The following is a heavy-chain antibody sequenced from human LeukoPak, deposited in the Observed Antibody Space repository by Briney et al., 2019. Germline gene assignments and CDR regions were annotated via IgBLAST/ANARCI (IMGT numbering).Heavy chain of an antibody. CDR1: GGTFSSYA. V-gene: IGHV1-69*04. CDR3: ASFSTVTEYDY. Sequence: EASVKVSCKASGGTFSSYAIRWVRQAPGQGLEWMGRIIPILGIANYAQKFQGRVTITADKSTSTAYMGLSSLRSEDTAVYYCASFSTVTEYDYWVQGTLVTVSS. CDR2: IIPILGIA. D-gene: IGHD4-17*01. J-gene: IGHJ4*02.